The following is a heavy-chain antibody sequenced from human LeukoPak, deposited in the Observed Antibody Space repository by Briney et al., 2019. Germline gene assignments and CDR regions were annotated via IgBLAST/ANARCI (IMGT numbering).Heavy chain of an antibody. D-gene: IGHD3-22*01. V-gene: IGHV4-39*07. Sequence: SETLSLTCTGSGGSISSSSYYWGWIRQPPGKGLEWIGSIYYSGSTYYNPSLKSRVTISVDRSKNQFSLKLSSVTAADTAVYYCARSRSDYDSSGYYPYFDYWGQGTLVTVSS. CDR1: GGSISSSSYY. CDR2: IYYSGST. CDR3: ARSRSDYDSSGYYPYFDY. J-gene: IGHJ4*02.